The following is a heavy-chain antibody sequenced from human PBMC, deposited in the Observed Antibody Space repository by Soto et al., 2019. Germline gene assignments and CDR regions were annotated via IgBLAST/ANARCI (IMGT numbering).Heavy chain of an antibody. CDR3: ASSRPTFGELLAGAFDI. CDR2: IWYDGTNK. V-gene: IGHV3-33*01. CDR1: GFTFSSYG. D-gene: IGHD3-10*02. Sequence: GGSLRLSCAASGFTFSSYGMHWVRQAPGKGLEWVAVIWYDGTNKFYAHSVKGRFTISRDNSKNTLYLQMNSLRAEDTAVYYCASSRPTFGELLAGAFDIWGQETMVTVSS. J-gene: IGHJ3*02.